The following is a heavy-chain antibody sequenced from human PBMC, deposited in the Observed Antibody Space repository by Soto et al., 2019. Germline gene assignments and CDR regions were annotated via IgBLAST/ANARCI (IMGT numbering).Heavy chain of an antibody. V-gene: IGHV1-3*01. CDR1: GYTFTGYA. D-gene: IGHD2-2*01. J-gene: IGHJ4*02. CDR3: ARGYCSSTSCQYYFDF. Sequence: ASVKVSCKASGYTFTGYAIHWVRQAPGQRLEWMGWINGGNGDTKYSQKFQGRVTISRDTSAGTAYMELTSLGSEDTATYHCARGYCSSTSCQYYFDFWGPGTLVTVSS. CDR2: INGGNGDT.